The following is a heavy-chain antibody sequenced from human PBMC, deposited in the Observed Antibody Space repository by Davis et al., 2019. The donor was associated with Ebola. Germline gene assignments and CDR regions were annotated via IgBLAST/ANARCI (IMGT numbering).Heavy chain of an antibody. CDR3: ARENYYYGSGSYYNGGYYYDGMDV. V-gene: IGHV4-31*03. D-gene: IGHD3-10*01. CDR1: GGSISSGGYY. Sequence: SETLSLTCTVSGGSISSGGYYWSWIRQHPGKGLEWIGYIYYSGSTYYNPSLKSRVTISVDTSKNQFSLKLSSVTAADTAVYYCARENYYYGSGSYYNGGYYYDGMDVWGQGTTVTVSS. CDR2: IYYSGST. J-gene: IGHJ6*02.